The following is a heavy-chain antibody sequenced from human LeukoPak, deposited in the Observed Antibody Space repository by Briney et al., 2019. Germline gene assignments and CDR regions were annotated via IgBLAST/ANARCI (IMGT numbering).Heavy chain of an antibody. D-gene: IGHD3-22*01. Sequence: KPSETLSLTCTVSGGSISSYYWSWIRQPPGKGLEWIGYIYYSGSTNHNPSLKSRVTISVDTSKNQFSLKLSSVTAADTAVYYCARAAVYYYDSSGYPTGWFDPWGQGTLVTVSS. J-gene: IGHJ5*02. V-gene: IGHV4-59*01. CDR2: IYYSGST. CDR3: ARAAVYYYDSSGYPTGWFDP. CDR1: GGSISSYY.